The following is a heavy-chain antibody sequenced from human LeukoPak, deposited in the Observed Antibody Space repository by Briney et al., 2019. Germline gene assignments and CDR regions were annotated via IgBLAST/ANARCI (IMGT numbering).Heavy chain of an antibody. Sequence: GRSLRLSCAASGFTFSSYSMNWVRQAPGKGLEWVSSISSSSSYIYYADSVKGRFTISRDNAKNSLYLQMNSLRAEDTAVYYCARDLGVGYCSGGSCWNDAFDIWGQGTMVTVSS. J-gene: IGHJ3*02. V-gene: IGHV3-21*01. CDR2: ISSSSSYI. D-gene: IGHD2-15*01. CDR3: ARDLGVGYCSGGSCWNDAFDI. CDR1: GFTFSSYS.